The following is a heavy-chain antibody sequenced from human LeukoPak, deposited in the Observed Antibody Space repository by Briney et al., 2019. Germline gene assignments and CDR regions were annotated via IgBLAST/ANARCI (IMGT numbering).Heavy chain of an antibody. CDR3: ARVIVGAFDI. CDR1: GFTFSSCA. Sequence: GGSLRLSCAASGFTFSSCAMHWVRQAPGKGLEWVAVISYDGSNKYYADSVKGRFTISRDNSKNTPYLQMNSLRAEDTAVYYCARVIVGAFDIWGQGTMVTVSS. J-gene: IGHJ3*02. D-gene: IGHD2/OR15-2a*01. V-gene: IGHV3-30-3*01. CDR2: ISYDGSNK.